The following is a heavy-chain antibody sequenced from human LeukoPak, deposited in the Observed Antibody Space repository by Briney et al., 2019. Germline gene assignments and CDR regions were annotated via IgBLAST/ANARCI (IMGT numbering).Heavy chain of an antibody. J-gene: IGHJ4*02. V-gene: IGHV4-34*01. CDR3: AREADYYDSSGYYIDY. D-gene: IGHD3-22*01. CDR1: GGSFSGYY. CDR2: INHRGSA. Sequence: SETLSLTCAVYGGSFSGYYWSWIRQPPGKGLEWIGEINHRGSANYNPSLKSRVPISVDTSKNQFSLKLSSVTAADTAVYYCAREADYYDSSGYYIDYWGQGTLVTVSS.